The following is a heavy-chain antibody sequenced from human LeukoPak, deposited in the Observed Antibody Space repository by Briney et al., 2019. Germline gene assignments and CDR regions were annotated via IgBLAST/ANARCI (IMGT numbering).Heavy chain of an antibody. D-gene: IGHD1/OR15-1a*01. CDR1: GFTFSSYA. Sequence: GGSLRLSCAASGFTFSSYAMHWVRQAPGKGLEWVAVISYDGSNKYYADSVKGRFTISRDNSKNTLYLQMNSLRAEDTAVYYCASGNRIQTTPFDYWGQGTLVTVSS. J-gene: IGHJ4*02. CDR2: ISYDGSNK. V-gene: IGHV3-30-3*01. CDR3: ASGNRIQTTPFDY.